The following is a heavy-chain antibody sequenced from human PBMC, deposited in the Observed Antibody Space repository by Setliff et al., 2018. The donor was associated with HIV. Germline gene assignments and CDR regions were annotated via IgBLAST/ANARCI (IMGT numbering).Heavy chain of an antibody. D-gene: IGHD3-22*01. V-gene: IGHV3-21*01. Sequence: WSLRLSCAASGFTFSSYSMNWVRQAPGKGLEWVSFSSSSSSYIYYADSVKGRFTISRDNAKNSLYLQMNSLRAEDTAVYYCARVLPYYYDSSGYYYEVAFDIWGQGTMVTVSS. J-gene: IGHJ3*02. CDR3: ARVLPYYYDSSGYYYEVAFDI. CDR2: SSSSSSYI. CDR1: GFTFSSYS.